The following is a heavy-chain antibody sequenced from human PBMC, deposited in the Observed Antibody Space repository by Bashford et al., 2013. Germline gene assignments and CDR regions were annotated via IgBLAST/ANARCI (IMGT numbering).Heavy chain of an antibody. J-gene: IGHJ6*02. CDR3: TSHCGGDCYPDTDYYYYSMDV. D-gene: IGHD2-21*01. V-gene: IGHV3-15*01. Sequence: VRQAPGKGLEWVGRIKSKTDGGTTDYAAPVKGRFTISRDDSQTTLYLQMNSLKTEDTAVYYCTSHCGGDCYPDTDYYYYSMDVWGQGTTVTVSS. CDR2: IKSKTDGGTT.